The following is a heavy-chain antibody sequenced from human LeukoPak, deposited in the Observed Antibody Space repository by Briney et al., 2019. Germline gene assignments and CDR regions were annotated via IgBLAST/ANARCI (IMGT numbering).Heavy chain of an antibody. CDR1: EFTFDDYA. Sequence: GGSLRLSCAASEFTFDDYAMHWVRQAPGKGLEWVSLISGDGGSTYYADSVKGRFTISRDNSKNSLYLQMNSLRTEDTALYYCAKGVGYSSGWYMDYYYMDVWGKGTTVTVSS. D-gene: IGHD6-19*01. CDR2: ISGDGGST. V-gene: IGHV3-43*02. J-gene: IGHJ6*03. CDR3: AKGVGYSSGWYMDYYYMDV.